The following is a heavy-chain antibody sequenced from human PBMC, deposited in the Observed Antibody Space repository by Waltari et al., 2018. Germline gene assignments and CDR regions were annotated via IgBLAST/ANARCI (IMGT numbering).Heavy chain of an antibody. J-gene: IGHJ5*02. CDR1: DFTFTDYW. CDR2: MSPNAGDT. CDR3: SRAACTTFCPGWFDP. V-gene: IGHV3-74*03. Sequence: EVQLVESGGGLVEPGGSLRLSCTASDFTFTDYWMHWVRQAPGKGLEWLSHMSPNAGDTQYADSVQGRFTVSRDNAKNTLYLQMINLKAEDTAVYYCSRAACTTFCPGWFDPWGQGTLVAVSS. D-gene: IGHD2-8*01.